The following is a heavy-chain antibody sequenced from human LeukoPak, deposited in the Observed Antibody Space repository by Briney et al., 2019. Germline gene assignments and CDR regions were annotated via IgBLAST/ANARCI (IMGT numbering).Heavy chain of an antibody. Sequence: GGSLRLSCAASGFTFSSYAMSWVRQAPGKGLEWISYISDSSTTIYYADSVKGRFTTSRDNAKNSLHLQMNSLRVEDTAVYYCVRDQGAPDYWGQGTLVTVSS. J-gene: IGHJ4*02. CDR3: VRDQGAPDY. CDR2: ISDSSTTI. CDR1: GFTFSSYA. V-gene: IGHV3-48*01. D-gene: IGHD1-26*01.